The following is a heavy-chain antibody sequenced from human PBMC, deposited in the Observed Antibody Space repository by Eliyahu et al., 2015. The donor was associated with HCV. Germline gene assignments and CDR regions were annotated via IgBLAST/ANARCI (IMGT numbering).Heavy chain of an antibody. CDR3: ARSAGWAGDYNY. V-gene: IGHV3-23*01. Sequence: EVQLLESGGGLVQPGGSLRLXCAASGFTFSNYAMGWVRQAPGKGVEGVSAVRSDGARTYYADSVKGRFAISRDNSKNTVYLQMNSLRGEDTALYYCARSAGWAGDYNYWGQGTLVTVSS. CDR2: VRSDGART. D-gene: IGHD4-17*01. J-gene: IGHJ4*02. CDR1: GFTFSNYA.